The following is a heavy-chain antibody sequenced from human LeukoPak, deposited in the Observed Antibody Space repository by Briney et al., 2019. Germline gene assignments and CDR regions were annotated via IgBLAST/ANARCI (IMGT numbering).Heavy chain of an antibody. J-gene: IGHJ3*02. Sequence: PGGPLRLSRSPSGFTFGVFVMTWLRQAPGKGLEWVGFIRSKAYGRTTEHAASVNGIFTISRDDCKGIAYLQMNSLKTEDTAVYYCTRGWGFGEWIRVNPTAFDIWGQGRMVSVSS. CDR2: IRSKAYGRTT. CDR3: TRGWGFGEWIRVNPTAFDI. V-gene: IGHV3-49*03. CDR1: GFTFGVFV. D-gene: IGHD3-10*01.